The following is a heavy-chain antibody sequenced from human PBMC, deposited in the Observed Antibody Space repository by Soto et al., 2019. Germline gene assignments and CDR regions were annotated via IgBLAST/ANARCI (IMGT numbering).Heavy chain of an antibody. CDR3: VREAYIGYGHAIDH. D-gene: IGHD5-12*01. V-gene: IGHV4-59*01. J-gene: IGHJ4*02. CDR1: GVTISTYY. CDR2: NYHSGTT. Sequence: SETLSLTCAVSGVTISTYYWSWIRQPPGKGLEWIGYNYHSGTTNYNPSPKSRVTISVDTSKNQFSLRLTSVTAADTAIYYCVREAYIGYGHAIDHWGQGTRVTVSS.